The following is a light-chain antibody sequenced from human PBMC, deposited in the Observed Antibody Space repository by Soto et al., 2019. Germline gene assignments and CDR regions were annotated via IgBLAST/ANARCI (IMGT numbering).Light chain of an antibody. J-gene: IGLJ2*01. Sequence: QSVLTQPASVSGSPGQSITISCTGSSSDVGAYKYVSWYQQHPGKAPKLIIYEVSNRPSGVSNRFSGSKSGNTASLTISGLRSVDEADYHCGSYTSRSTLIFGGGTKLTVL. V-gene: IGLV2-14*01. CDR1: SSDVGAYKY. CDR2: EVS. CDR3: GSYTSRSTLI.